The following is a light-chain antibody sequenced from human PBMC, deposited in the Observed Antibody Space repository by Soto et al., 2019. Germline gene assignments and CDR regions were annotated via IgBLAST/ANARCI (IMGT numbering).Light chain of an antibody. V-gene: IGKV3-15*01. J-gene: IGKJ5*01. CDR2: GAL. Sequence: EVVMTQSPATLSVAPGERATLSCRASQSIGDYLAWYQHQPGLAPRLLLYGALTRAPGIPARFVGSGSETDFTLNISSLQSEDLSIYYSQHYSYWVVTLGQGTRL. CDR1: QSIGDY. CDR3: QHYSYWVVT.